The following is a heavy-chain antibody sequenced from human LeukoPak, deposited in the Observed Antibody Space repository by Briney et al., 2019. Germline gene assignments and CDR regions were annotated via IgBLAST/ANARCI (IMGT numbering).Heavy chain of an antibody. J-gene: IGHJ3*02. V-gene: IGHV4-34*01. D-gene: IGHD3-10*01. CDR3: ARVLRTYGSGSYDAFDI. CDR2: INHSGST. CDR1: GGSFSGYY. Sequence: YPSQTLSLTCAVYGGSFSGYYWSWIRQPPGKGLEWIGEINHSGSTNYNPSLKSRVTISVDTSKNQFSLKLSSVTAADTAVYYCARVLRTYGSGSYDAFDIWGQGTMVTVSS.